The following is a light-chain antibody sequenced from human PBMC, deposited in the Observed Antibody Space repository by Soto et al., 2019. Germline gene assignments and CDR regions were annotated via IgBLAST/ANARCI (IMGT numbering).Light chain of an antibody. CDR1: SSDVCGYNY. J-gene: IGLJ1*01. Sequence: QSVRTQPPSASGSPGQAVTISCTGTSSDVCGYNYVSWYQQHPGKAPKLMIYEVTKRPSGVPDRFSGSKSGNTASLTVSGLQAEDEADYYCSSYAGSNNLRVFGTGTKVTVL. CDR2: EVT. CDR3: SSYAGSNNLRV. V-gene: IGLV2-8*01.